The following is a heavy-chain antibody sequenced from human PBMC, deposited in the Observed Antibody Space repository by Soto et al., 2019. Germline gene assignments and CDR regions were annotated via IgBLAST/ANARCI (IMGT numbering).Heavy chain of an antibody. J-gene: IGHJ4*02. D-gene: IGHD3-22*01. CDR2: VTSSPSSM. CDR3: AREADFASSGYVLDY. V-gene: IGHV3-21*01. Sequence: VGSLRLSCAASGFTFSGYSMNWVRQAPGKGLEWVSSVTSSPSSMFYADSVKGRFTISRDDAKDSLFPQMNSLRADDTAVYYCAREADFASSGYVLDYWGLGTLVTVSS. CDR1: GFTFSGYS.